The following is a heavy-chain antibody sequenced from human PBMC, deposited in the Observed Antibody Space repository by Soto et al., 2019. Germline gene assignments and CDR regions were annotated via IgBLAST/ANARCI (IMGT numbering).Heavy chain of an antibody. CDR1: GSTFTSSA. CDR2: IVVGSGNT. J-gene: IGHJ4*02. CDR3: VAGGTRWLQSPFDY. D-gene: IGHD1-1*01. Sequence: GASVKVSCKASGSTFTSSAMQWVRQARGQRLEWIGWIVVGSGNTYYAQNFQERVSITRDMSTSTAYMELSSLRSEDTAVYYCVAGGTRWLQSPFDYWGQGTLVTVSS. V-gene: IGHV1-58*02.